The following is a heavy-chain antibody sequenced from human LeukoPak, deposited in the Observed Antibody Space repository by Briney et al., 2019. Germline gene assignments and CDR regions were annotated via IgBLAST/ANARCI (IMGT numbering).Heavy chain of an antibody. D-gene: IGHD3-9*01. CDR2: VSDNGGDT. V-gene: IGHV3-23*01. J-gene: IGHJ4*02. CDR1: GFTFSTYA. Sequence: GGSLRLSCTASGFTFSTYAMTWVRQAPGKGLEWVSDVSDNGGDTSYADSVKGRFSISRDKAKNTVYLQMDSLRAEDTAQYYCARGTLAGYFLGYWGQGTLVTVSS. CDR3: ARGTLAGYFLGY.